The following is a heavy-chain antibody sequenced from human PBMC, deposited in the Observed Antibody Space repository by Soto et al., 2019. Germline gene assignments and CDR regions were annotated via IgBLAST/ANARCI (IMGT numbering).Heavy chain of an antibody. CDR3: ARDRDTSMVRPDY. CDR2: ISYDGSNK. Sequence: QVQLVESGGGVVQPGRSLRLSCAASGFTFSSYAMHWVRQAPGKGLEWVAGISYDGSNKYYADSVKGRFTISRDNSKNTLYLQMNSLRAEDTAVYYCARDRDTSMVRPDYWGQGTLVTVSS. D-gene: IGHD5-18*01. CDR1: GFTFSSYA. V-gene: IGHV3-30-3*01. J-gene: IGHJ4*02.